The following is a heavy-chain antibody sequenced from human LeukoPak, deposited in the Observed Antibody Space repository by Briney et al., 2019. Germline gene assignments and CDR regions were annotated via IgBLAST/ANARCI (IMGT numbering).Heavy chain of an antibody. Sequence: SETLSLTCTVSGGSISSYYWSWIRQPPGKGLEWIGYIYYSGSTNYNPSLKSRVTISVDTSKNQFSLKLSSVTAADTAVYYCARAEAISYWYFDLWGRGTLVTVSS. V-gene: IGHV4-59*01. CDR3: ARAEAISYWYFDL. D-gene: IGHD2-21*01. J-gene: IGHJ2*01. CDR2: IYYSGST. CDR1: GGSISSYY.